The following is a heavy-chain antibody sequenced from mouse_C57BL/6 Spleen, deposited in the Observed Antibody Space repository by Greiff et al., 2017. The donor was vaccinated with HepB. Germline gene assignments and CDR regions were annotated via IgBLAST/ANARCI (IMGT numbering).Heavy chain of an antibody. CDR2: INPGSGGT. CDR3: ARSNDYDAMDY. Sequence: VKLMESGAELVRPGTSVKVSCKASGYTFTNYLIEWVKQRPGQGLEWIGVINPGSGGTNYNEKFKGKATLTADKSSSTAYMQLSSLTSEDSAVYFCARSNDYDAMDYWGQGTSVTVSS. CDR1: GYTFTNYL. J-gene: IGHJ4*01. V-gene: IGHV1-54*01.